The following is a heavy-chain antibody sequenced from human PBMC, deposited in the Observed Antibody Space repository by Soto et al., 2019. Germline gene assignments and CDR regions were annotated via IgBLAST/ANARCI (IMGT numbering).Heavy chain of an antibody. V-gene: IGHV1-18*01. CDR1: GYTFTSYG. CDR3: ARVSSRSDYFDY. J-gene: IGHJ4*02. CDR2: ISAYNGNT. Sequence: ASVNVSCKASGYTFTSYGISWVRQAPGQGLEWMGWISAYNGNTNYAQKIQGRVTMTTDTSTSTAYMELRSLRSDGTAVYYCARVSSRSDYFDYWGQGTLVTVSS.